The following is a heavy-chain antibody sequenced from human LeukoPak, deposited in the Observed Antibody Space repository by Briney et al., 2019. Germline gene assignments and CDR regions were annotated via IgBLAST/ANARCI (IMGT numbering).Heavy chain of an antibody. D-gene: IGHD1-26*01. Sequence: GGSLRLSCAASGFTLSRYAVSWVRQAPGKGLEWVSAISGSGADTYYADSVKGRFTVSRDDSKNTLYLQMNSLRAEDTAVYYCAKVGTSGSYRTFDYWGQGTLVTVS. CDR1: GFTLSRYA. J-gene: IGHJ4*02. V-gene: IGHV3-23*01. CDR2: ISGSGADT. CDR3: AKVGTSGSYRTFDY.